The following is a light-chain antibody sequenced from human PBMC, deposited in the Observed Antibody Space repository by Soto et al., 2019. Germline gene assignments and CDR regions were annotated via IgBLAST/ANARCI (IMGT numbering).Light chain of an antibody. CDR1: SSDVGGYNY. J-gene: IGLJ3*02. CDR2: EVS. V-gene: IGLV2-8*01. Sequence: QSALTQPPSASGSPGQSVTISCTGTSSDVGGYNYVSWYQQHPGKAPKLMIYEVSKRPSGVPDRFSGSKSGNTASLTVSGHQAEDEADYYCSSYAGSNNWVLGGGTKLTVL. CDR3: SSYAGSNNWV.